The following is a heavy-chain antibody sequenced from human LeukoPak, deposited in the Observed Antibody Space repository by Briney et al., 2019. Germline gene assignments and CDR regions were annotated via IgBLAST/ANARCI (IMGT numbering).Heavy chain of an antibody. J-gene: IGHJ5*02. V-gene: IGHV4-38-2*02. CDR2: IYHSGST. CDR1: GYSISSGYY. Sequence: PSETLSLTCTVSGYSISSGYYWGWIRQPPGKGLEWIGSIYHSGSTYYNPSLKSRVTISVDTSKNQFSLKLSSVTAADTAVYYCARDHPYGDEVWFDPWGQGTLVTVSS. D-gene: IGHD4-17*01. CDR3: ARDHPYGDEVWFDP.